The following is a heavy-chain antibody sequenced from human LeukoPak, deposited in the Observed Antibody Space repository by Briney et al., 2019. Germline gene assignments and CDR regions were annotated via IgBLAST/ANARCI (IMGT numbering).Heavy chain of an antibody. CDR2: ISHDGNDK. CDR3: AKGNWFDP. CDR1: GLTFSIYG. V-gene: IGHV3-30*18. Sequence: PGRSLRLSCAASGLTFSIYGMHWVRQAPGKGLEWVAVISHDGNDKYHADSVKGRFTISRDNSKNTLYLQMNSLRAEDTAVYYCAKGNWFDPWGQGTLVTVSS. J-gene: IGHJ5*02.